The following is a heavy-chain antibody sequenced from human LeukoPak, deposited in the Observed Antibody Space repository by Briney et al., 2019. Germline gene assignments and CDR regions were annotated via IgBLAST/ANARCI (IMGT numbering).Heavy chain of an antibody. D-gene: IGHD3-3*01. CDR3: WRHPFGVVSFRDY. Sequence: GAPLKISLKGSGSSFTSYWIGWVRQMPGKGLDWMVIIYPGDSDTRYSPSFQGQVTISADKSISTAYLQWSSLKASDTAMYYWWRHPFGVVSFRDYWVPGSLVTVSS. V-gene: IGHV5-51*01. J-gene: IGHJ4*02. CDR1: GSSFTSYW. CDR2: IYPGDSDT.